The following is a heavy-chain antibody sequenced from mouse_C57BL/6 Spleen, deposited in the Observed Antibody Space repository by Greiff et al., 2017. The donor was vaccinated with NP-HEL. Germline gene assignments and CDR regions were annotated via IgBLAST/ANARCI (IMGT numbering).Heavy chain of an antibody. J-gene: IGHJ2*01. CDR1: GYTFTSYW. CDR2: IDPSDSYT. V-gene: IGHV1-69*01. D-gene: IGHD1-1*01. Sequence: VQLQQPGAELVMPGASVKLSCKASGYTFTSYWMHWVKQRPGQGLEWIGEIDPSDSYTNYNQKFKGESTLTVDKSSSTAYMQLSSLTSEDSAVYYCARSGPHYYGSSYMGYWGQGTTLTVSS. CDR3: ARSGPHYYGSSYMGY.